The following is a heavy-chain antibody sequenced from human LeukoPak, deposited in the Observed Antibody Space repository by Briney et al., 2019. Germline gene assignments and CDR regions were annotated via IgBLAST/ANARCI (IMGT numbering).Heavy chain of an antibody. Sequence: PGRSLRLSRAASGFTFSSYGMHWVRQAPGKGLEWVAVISYDGSNKYYADSVKGRFTISRDNSKNTLYLQMNSLRAEDTAVYYCAKVSHGLVPDYWGQGTLVTVSS. CDR2: ISYDGSNK. V-gene: IGHV3-30*18. D-gene: IGHD6-13*01. J-gene: IGHJ4*02. CDR1: GFTFSSYG. CDR3: AKVSHGLVPDY.